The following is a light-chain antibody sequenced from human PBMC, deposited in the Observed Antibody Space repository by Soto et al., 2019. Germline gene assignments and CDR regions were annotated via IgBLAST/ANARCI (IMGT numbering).Light chain of an antibody. CDR3: QQYGTLPYT. V-gene: IGKV1-5*03. CDR1: QDINSW. CDR2: KAP. J-gene: IGKJ2*01. Sequence: DIQMTQSPSTLSASVGDRVTITCRASQDINSWLAWYQQKPGKAPKLLIYKAPSLESGVPSRFSGSGSGTQFTLTISRLEPEDFAIYSCQQYGTLPYTFGRGTKVDIK.